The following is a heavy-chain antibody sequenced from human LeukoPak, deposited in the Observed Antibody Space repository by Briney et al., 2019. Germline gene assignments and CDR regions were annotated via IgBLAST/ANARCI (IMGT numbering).Heavy chain of an antibody. CDR3: AGGAVVGATSAFDI. CDR2: IIPIFGTA. V-gene: IGHV1-69*13. J-gene: IGHJ3*02. Sequence: SVKVSCKASGGTFSSYAISWVRQAPGQGLEWMGGIIPIFGTANYAQKFQGRVTITADESTSTAYMELSSLRSEDTAVYYCAGGAVVGATSAFDIWGQGTMVTVSS. CDR1: GGTFSSYA. D-gene: IGHD1-26*01.